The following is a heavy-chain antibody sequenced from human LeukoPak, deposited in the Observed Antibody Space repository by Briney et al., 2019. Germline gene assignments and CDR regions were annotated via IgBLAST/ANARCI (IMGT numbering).Heavy chain of an antibody. J-gene: IGHJ4*02. CDR2: ISGSGGST. Sequence: GGSLRLSCAASGFTFSSYAMSWVRQAPGKGLEWVSAISGSGGSTYYADSVKGRFTISRDNSKNTLYLQMNSLRAEDTAVYYCAKDKKYYYDSSAHAYWGQGTLVTVSS. CDR1: GFTFSSYA. V-gene: IGHV3-23*01. D-gene: IGHD3-22*01. CDR3: AKDKKYYYDSSAHAY.